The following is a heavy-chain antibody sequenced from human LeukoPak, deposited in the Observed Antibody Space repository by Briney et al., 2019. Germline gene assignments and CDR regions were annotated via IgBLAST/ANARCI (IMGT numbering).Heavy chain of an antibody. CDR3: ARDIATMVRGVIIPYYYGMDV. Sequence: ASVKVSCKASGGTFSSYAISWVRQAPGQGLEWMGGIIPIFGTANYAQKFQGRVTITADESTSTAYMELSSLRSEDTAVYHCARDIATMVRGVIIPYYYGMDVWGKGTTVTVSS. CDR2: IIPIFGTA. V-gene: IGHV1-69*13. D-gene: IGHD3-10*01. J-gene: IGHJ6*04. CDR1: GGTFSSYA.